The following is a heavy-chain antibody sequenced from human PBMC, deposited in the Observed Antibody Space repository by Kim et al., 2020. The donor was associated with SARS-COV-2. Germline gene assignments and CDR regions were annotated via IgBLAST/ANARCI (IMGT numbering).Heavy chain of an antibody. V-gene: IGHV3-30*18. CDR2: ISFDGSNS. Sequence: GGSLRLSCAASGFTFSHYGMHWVRQAPGKGLEWVAVISFDGSNSYYADSVKGRFTASRDNSKNTLYLQMNSLRAEDTAVFYCAQDRGGRKMPSYFYYGMDVWGQGTTVTVSS. CDR3: AQDRGGRKMPSYFYYGMDV. CDR1: GFTFSHYG. J-gene: IGHJ6*02. D-gene: IGHD2-21*01.